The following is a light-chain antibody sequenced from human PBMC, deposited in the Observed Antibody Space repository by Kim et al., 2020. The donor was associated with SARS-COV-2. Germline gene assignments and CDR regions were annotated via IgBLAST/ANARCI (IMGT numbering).Light chain of an antibody. J-gene: IGLJ3*02. Sequence: SYELTQPPSVSVSPGQTASITCSGDMLGHKYVSWYQQPPGQSPVLVIYHDTKRPSGISERFSGSKSGNTATLTISGTQAVDEADYYCQAWYNGTVLGGGT. CDR3: QAWYNGTV. V-gene: IGLV3-1*01. CDR1: MLGHKY. CDR2: HDT.